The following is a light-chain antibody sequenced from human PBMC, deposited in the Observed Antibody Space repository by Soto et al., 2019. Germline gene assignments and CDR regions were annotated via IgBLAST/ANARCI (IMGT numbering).Light chain of an antibody. CDR1: QDIRSD. V-gene: IGKV1-6*01. CDR3: LQDDRYPLT. J-gene: IGKJ1*01. CDR2: AAS. Sequence: AIPMTQSPSSLSASVGDRVTITCRASQDIRSDLGWYQQKPGKAPKLLIYAASTLQSGVPSRFSGSGSGTDFTLTISSLQSEDFATYYCLQDDRYPLTFGQGTKVEIK.